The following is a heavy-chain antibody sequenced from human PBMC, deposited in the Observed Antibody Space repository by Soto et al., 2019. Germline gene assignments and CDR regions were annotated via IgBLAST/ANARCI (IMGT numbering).Heavy chain of an antibody. J-gene: IGHJ4*02. CDR3: AKDREYQLLFIGLDY. V-gene: IGHV3-30*18. Sequence: LRLSCAASGFTFSNYGMHWVRQAPGKGLEWVAVISYDGSNKYYADSVKGRFTISRDNSKNTLYLQMNSLRAEDTAVYYCAKDREYQLLFIGLDYWGQGTLVTVS. CDR1: GFTFSNYG. D-gene: IGHD2-2*01. CDR2: ISYDGSNK.